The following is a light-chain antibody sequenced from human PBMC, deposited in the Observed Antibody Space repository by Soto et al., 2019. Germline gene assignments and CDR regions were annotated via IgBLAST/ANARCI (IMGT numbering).Light chain of an antibody. Sequence: SPGERATLSCRASQSVSSSYLAWYQQKPGQAPRLLIYGASSRATGIPDRFSGSGSGTDFTLTISRLEPEDFAVYYCHEYDSSPLTFGGGTKVEIK. CDR1: QSVSSSY. CDR2: GAS. CDR3: HEYDSSPLT. V-gene: IGKV3-20*01. J-gene: IGKJ4*02.